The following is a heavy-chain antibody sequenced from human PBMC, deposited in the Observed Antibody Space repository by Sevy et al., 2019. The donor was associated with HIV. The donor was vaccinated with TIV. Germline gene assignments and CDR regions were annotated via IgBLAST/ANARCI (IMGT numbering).Heavy chain of an antibody. Sequence: GGSLRLSCAASGFTFSSYAMSWVRQAPGKGLEWVSAISGSGGSTYYADSVKGRFTISRDNSKNTLYLQMNSLRAEDTAVYCCAKTNDYGDPYYYYYYMDVWGKWTTVTVSS. CDR1: GFTFSSYA. V-gene: IGHV3-23*01. D-gene: IGHD4-17*01. J-gene: IGHJ6*03. CDR3: AKTNDYGDPYYYYYYMDV. CDR2: ISGSGGST.